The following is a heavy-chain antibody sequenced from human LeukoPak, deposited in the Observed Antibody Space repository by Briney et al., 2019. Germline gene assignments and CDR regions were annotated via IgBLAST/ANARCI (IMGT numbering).Heavy chain of an antibody. J-gene: IGHJ4*02. CDR2: IYYSGST. Sequence: SSETLALPWTVSCGPINSSSDYWGWIREPPGHGLEGIGSIYYSGSTYYNPSLKSRVTISVDTSKNQFSLKLSSVTAADTAVYYCASLVGTSTRGYYFDYWGQGTLVTVSS. V-gene: IGHV4-39*01. CDR1: CGPINSSSDY. D-gene: IGHD2-2*01. CDR3: ASLVGTSTRGYYFDY.